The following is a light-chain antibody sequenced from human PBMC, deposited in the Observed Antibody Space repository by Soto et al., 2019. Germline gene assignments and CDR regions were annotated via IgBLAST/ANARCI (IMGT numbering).Light chain of an antibody. V-gene: IGLV2-23*03. CDR2: EGS. CDR3: CSYAGSSTV. J-gene: IGLJ1*01. CDR1: SSDVGSYNL. Sequence: QAASVSGSPGQSITISCTGTSSDVGSYNLVSWYQQHPGKAPKLMIYEGSKRPSGVSNRFSGSKSGNTASLTISGLQAEDEADYYCCSYAGSSTVFGTGTKVTVL.